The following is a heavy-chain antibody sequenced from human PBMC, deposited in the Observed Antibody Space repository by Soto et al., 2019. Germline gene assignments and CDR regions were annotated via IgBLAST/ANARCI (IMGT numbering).Heavy chain of an antibody. D-gene: IGHD3-10*01. Sequence: EVQLLESGGGLVQPGGSLRLSCAGSGFTFSSCAMGWVRQAAGKGLEWVSSIDLSSAYIYYADSVEGRFTISRDNSKNTLYLQMNSLRAEDTAVYYCAKIGSRSENFDYWGQGTLVTVSS. CDR3: AKIGSRSENFDY. J-gene: IGHJ4*02. V-gene: IGHV3-23*01. CDR2: IDLSSAYI. CDR1: GFTFSSCA.